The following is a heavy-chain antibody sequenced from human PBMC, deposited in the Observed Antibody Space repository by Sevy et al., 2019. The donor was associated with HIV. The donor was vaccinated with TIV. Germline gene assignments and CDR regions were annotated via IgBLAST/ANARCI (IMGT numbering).Heavy chain of an antibody. J-gene: IGHJ1*01. CDR1: GFTFSSYS. CDR2: ISSSRSTI. CDR3: ARDEGYYYVRAVQD. Sequence: GGSLRLSCAASGFTFSSYSMNWVRQAPGKGLEWVSYISSSRSTIYYADSVKGRFTISRDNAKNSLYLQMNSLRDEDTAVYYCARDEGYYYVRAVQDWGQGTLVTVSS. V-gene: IGHV3-48*02. D-gene: IGHD3-22*01.